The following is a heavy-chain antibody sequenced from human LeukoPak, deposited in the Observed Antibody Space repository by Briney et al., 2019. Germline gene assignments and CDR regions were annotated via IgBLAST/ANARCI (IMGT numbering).Heavy chain of an antibody. V-gene: IGHV3-23*01. CDR3: AQDAVAGLYYFDY. D-gene: IGHD6-19*01. J-gene: IGHJ4*02. Sequence: GGSLRLSCAASGFTFSSYSMNWVRQASGKGLEWVSTISGSGGSTYYADSVKGRFTISRDDSKNTLYLQMNSLRAGDTAVYYCAQDAVAGLYYFDYWGQGTLVTVSS. CDR2: ISGSGGST. CDR1: GFTFSSYS.